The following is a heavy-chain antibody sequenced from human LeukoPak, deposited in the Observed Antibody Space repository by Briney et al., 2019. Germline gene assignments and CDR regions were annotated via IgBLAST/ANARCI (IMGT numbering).Heavy chain of an antibody. CDR1: GYTFTSYG. Sequence: ASVKVSCKASGYTFTSYGISWVRQAPGQGLEWMGWISAYNGNTNYAQKFQGRVTMTRDTSISTAYMELSRLRSDDTAVYYCARDFERVTIFEDWGQGTLVTVSS. J-gene: IGHJ4*02. CDR2: ISAYNGNT. CDR3: ARDFERVTIFED. D-gene: IGHD3-3*01. V-gene: IGHV1-18*01.